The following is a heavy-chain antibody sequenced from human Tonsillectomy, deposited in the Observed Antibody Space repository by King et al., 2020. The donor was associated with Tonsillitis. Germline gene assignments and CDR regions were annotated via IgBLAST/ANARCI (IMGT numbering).Heavy chain of an antibody. Sequence: VQLVESGGGLVKPGGSLGLSCAASGFEFSNASMSWVRQAPGKGLEWVGHIKTKADGGTTDYTAPVKGRFTISRDDSKNTMSLQMNSLKTEDTALYYCTTAWSAFVIDWWGQGTLVTVSS. CDR3: TTAWSAFVIDW. J-gene: IGHJ4*02. V-gene: IGHV3-15*01. CDR1: GFEFSNAS. CDR2: IKTKADGGTT. D-gene: IGHD3-16*01.